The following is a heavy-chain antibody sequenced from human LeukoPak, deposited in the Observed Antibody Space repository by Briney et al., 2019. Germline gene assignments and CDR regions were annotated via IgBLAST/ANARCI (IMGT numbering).Heavy chain of an antibody. Sequence: GGSLRLPCAASGFTFSSYAMSCVRQAPGKGLEWVSAISGSGGSTYYADSVKGRFTISRDNSKNTLYLQMNSLRAEDTAVYYCAKGNGDYRYAPFDYWGQGTLVTVSS. CDR3: AKGNGDYRYAPFDY. CDR2: ISGSGGST. CDR1: GFTFSSYA. D-gene: IGHD4-17*01. V-gene: IGHV3-23*01. J-gene: IGHJ4*02.